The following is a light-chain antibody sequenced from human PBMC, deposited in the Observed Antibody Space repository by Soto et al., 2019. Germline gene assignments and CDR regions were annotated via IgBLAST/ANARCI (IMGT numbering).Light chain of an antibody. CDR2: GAS. CDR1: QSVSSSY. V-gene: IGKV3-20*01. Sequence: EIVLTQSPGTLSLSPGERATLSCRASQSVSSSYLAWYQQKPGQAPRLLIYGASSRATGIPDRFSGSGSGTDFTLTISRLEPEDFAVYYCQQYTNWPKTFGQGTKVEIK. J-gene: IGKJ1*01. CDR3: QQYTNWPKT.